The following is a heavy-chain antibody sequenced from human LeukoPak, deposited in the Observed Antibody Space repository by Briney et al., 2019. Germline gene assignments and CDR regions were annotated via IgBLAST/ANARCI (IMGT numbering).Heavy chain of an antibody. CDR2: IYYTGNT. CDR3: AVGGPYYYYGLDL. J-gene: IGHJ6*02. CDR1: GGSISSSSYY. V-gene: IGHV4-39*01. D-gene: IGHD2-15*01. Sequence: LETLSLTCTVSGGSISSSSYYWGWIRQPPRKGLEWIGSIYYTGNTYYNASLRSRVTISEDTSKDQFSLKLTSVTAADTAVYYCAVGGPYYYYGLDLWGQGTTVTVSS.